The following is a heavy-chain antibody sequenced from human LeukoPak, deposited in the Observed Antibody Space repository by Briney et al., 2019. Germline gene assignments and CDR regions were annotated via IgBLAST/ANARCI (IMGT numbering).Heavy chain of an antibody. V-gene: IGHV4-34*01. CDR3: ARGNILTGYCFDF. J-gene: IGHJ4*02. D-gene: IGHD3-9*01. CDR2: IHYTGAT. Sequence: SQTLSLTCAVYGGSITGYYWSWIRQTPGRGLEWVGGIHYTGATSYNPSLKSRATISTDTSKNQFSLRLSSVTAADTAVYYCARGNILTGYCFDFWGQGALVTVSS. CDR1: GGSITGYY.